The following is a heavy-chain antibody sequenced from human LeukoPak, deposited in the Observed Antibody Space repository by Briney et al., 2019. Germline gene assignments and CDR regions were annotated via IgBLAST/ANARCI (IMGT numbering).Heavy chain of an antibody. Sequence: GGSLRLSCAASGFTFSSYAMGWVRQAPGKGLEWVSYISSSGSTIYYADSVKGRFTISRDNAKNSLYLQMNSLRAEDTAVYYCASFGWLFHWFDPWGQGTLVTVSS. D-gene: IGHD3-9*01. CDR2: ISSSGSTI. CDR3: ASFGWLFHWFDP. J-gene: IGHJ5*02. V-gene: IGHV3-48*04. CDR1: GFTFSSYA.